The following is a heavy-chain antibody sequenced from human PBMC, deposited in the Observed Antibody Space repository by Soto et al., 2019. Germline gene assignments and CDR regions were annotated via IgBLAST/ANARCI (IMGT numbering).Heavy chain of an antibody. V-gene: IGHV4-34*01. CDR3: ARGPPEYCSCPRDYYSYVMDV. CDR1: GGSFSGYY. D-gene: IGHD2-15*01. Sequence: SETLSLTCAVYGGSFSGYYWSWIRQPPGKGLEWIGEINHSGSTNYNPSLKSRVTISVDTSKNQFSLKLSSVTAADTAVYYCARGPPEYCSCPRDYYSYVMDVWAQGTTVTVSS. CDR2: INHSGST. J-gene: IGHJ6*02.